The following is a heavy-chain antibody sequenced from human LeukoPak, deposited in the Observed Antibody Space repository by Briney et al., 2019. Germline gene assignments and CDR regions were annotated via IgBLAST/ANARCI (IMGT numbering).Heavy chain of an antibody. CDR2: INPSGGST. CDR3: ARDGRWLQFSFGY. Sequence: ASVTVSCTASGYTFTSYYMHWVRQAPGQGLEWMGIINPSGGSTSYAQKFQGRVTMTRDTSTSTVYMELSSLRSEDTAVYYCARDGRWLQFSFGYWGQGTLVTVSS. J-gene: IGHJ4*02. CDR1: GYTFTSYY. V-gene: IGHV1-46*01. D-gene: IGHD5-24*01.